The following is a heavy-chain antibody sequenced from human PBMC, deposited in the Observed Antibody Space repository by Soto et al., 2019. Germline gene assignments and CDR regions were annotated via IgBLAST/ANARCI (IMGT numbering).Heavy chain of an antibody. J-gene: IGHJ4*02. CDR2: IIPIVGIG. CDR1: GGTFSSYA. D-gene: IGHD2-15*01. V-gene: IGHV1-69*04. CDR3: AREGDEHCSGGSCYSFDY. Sequence: SVKVSCKASGGTFSSYAITLVRQAPGQGLEWMGRIIPIVGIGSSAQKFQGRVTIIADKSTNTAYMELSSLRSEDTAVYYCAREGDEHCSGGSCYSFDYWGQGTLVTVSS.